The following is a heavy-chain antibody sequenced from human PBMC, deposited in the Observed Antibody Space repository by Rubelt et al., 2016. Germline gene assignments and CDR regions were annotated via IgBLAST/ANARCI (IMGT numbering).Heavy chain of an antibody. Sequence: GKGLEWVSTISDSGGITYYGDSVQGRFTISRDNSKNTLYLQMNSLGAEDTAVYYCAKDQGSTCYSGIDYWGQGTLVTVSS. D-gene: IGHD2-21*02. CDR3: AKDQGSTCYSGIDY. V-gene: IGHV3-23*01. CDR2: ISDSGGIT. J-gene: IGHJ4*02.